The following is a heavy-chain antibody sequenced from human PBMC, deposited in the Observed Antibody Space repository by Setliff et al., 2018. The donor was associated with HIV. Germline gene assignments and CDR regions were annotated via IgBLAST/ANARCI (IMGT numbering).Heavy chain of an antibody. J-gene: IGHJ4*02. CDR1: GGSISSGTYY. CDR3: ARDRSDYYNLPGYFDH. CDR2: IYYSGST. Sequence: TLSLTCTVSGGSISSGTYYWSWIRQHPGKGLEWIGYIYYSGSTYYNPSLKSRVTISVDTSRNQFSLTLSSVTAADTAVYYCARDRSDYYNLPGYFDHWGQGTPVTVSS. D-gene: IGHD3-3*01. V-gene: IGHV4-31*03.